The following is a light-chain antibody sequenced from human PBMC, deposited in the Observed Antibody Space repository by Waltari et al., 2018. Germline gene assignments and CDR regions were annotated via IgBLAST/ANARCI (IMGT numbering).Light chain of an antibody. V-gene: IGLV2-14*03. CDR3: SSYTSSSTLV. CDR1: RRDVGGYNY. J-gene: IGLJ3*02. Sequence: QSALTQPASVSGSPGQSITISCTGTRRDVGGYNYVPWYQQHPGKAPKLMIYDVSNRPSGVSNRFSGSKSGNTASLTISGLQAEDEADYYCSSYTSSSTLVFGGGTKLTVL. CDR2: DVS.